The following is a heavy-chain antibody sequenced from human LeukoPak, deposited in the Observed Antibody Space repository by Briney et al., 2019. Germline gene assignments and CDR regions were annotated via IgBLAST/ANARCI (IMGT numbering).Heavy chain of an antibody. V-gene: IGHV4-59*01. CDR1: GGSISSDY. Sequence: PSETLSLTCTVSGGSISSDYWAWIRQPPGNGLEWIGHIYYTGSTNYNSSLKSRVTISVDTSKKHFSLNLSSVTAADTAVYYCARGTRFDYWGQGTLVTVSS. D-gene: IGHD3-10*01. CDR2: IYYTGST. J-gene: IGHJ4*02. CDR3: ARGTRFDY.